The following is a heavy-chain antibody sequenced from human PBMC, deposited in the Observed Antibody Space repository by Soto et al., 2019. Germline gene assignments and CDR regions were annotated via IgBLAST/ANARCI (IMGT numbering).Heavy chain of an antibody. CDR1: GFTFSSYA. J-gene: IGHJ5*02. V-gene: IGHV3-23*01. CDR2: ISGSGGST. CDR3: AKDKGRYFDWSPSWFDP. D-gene: IGHD3-9*01. Sequence: EVQLLESGGGLVQPGGSLRLSCAASGFTFSSYAMSWVRQAPGKGLEWVSAISGSGGSTYYADSVKGRFTISRDNSKNTLYLQMNSLRAEDTAVYYCAKDKGRYFDWSPSWFDPWGQGTLVTVSS.